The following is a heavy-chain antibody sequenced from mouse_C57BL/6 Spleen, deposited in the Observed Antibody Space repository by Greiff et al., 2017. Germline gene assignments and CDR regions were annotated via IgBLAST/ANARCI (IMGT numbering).Heavy chain of an antibody. CDR1: GYTFTEYT. Sequence: QVQLQQSGAELVKPGASVKLSCKASGYTFTEYTIHWVKQRSGQGLGWIGWFYPGSGSIKYNEKFKDKATLTADKSSSPVYMEISRLTSEDSAVYVCAIHPCSATVVGAMDYWGQGTSVTVSS. V-gene: IGHV1-62-2*01. CDR3: AIHPCSATVVGAMDY. J-gene: IGHJ4*01. CDR2: FYPGSGSI. D-gene: IGHD1-1*01.